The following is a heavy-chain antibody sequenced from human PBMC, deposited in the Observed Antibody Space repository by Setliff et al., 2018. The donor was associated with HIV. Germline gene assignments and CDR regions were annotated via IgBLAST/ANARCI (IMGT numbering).Heavy chain of an antibody. CDR3: ARESTAMGLDN. CDR2: ISSGSSYV. D-gene: IGHD5-18*01. Sequence: GGSLRLSCAASGFTFSSYRMNWVRQAPGKGLEWVSSISSGSSYVYYADSLKGRFIISRDNAKNSLYLQMNSLRAEDTAVYYCARESTAMGLDNWGPGTLVTVSS. J-gene: IGHJ4*02. V-gene: IGHV3-21*06. CDR1: GFTFSSYR.